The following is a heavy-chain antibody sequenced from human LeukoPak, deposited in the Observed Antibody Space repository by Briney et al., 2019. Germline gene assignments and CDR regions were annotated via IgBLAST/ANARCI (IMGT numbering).Heavy chain of an antibody. Sequence: PSETLSLTCSVSGGSISSYYWSWIRQPPGKGLEWIGYIFYSGRTSYNPSLKSRVTISVDTSKNHFSLTLSSVTAADTAVYYCARGQKYIYGYTVTELGSGFFDYWGQGTLVTVSS. J-gene: IGHJ4*02. CDR3: ARGQKYIYGYTVTELGSGFFDY. CDR2: IFYSGRT. D-gene: IGHD5-18*01. V-gene: IGHV4-59*01. CDR1: GGSISSYY.